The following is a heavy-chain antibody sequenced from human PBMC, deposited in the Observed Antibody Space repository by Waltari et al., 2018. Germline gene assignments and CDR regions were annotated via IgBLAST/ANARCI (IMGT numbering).Heavy chain of an antibody. D-gene: IGHD5-12*01. CDR3: ATYIGASVGTAAFDV. V-gene: IGHV4-39*01. J-gene: IGHJ3*01. Sequence: QLQLQESGPGPVKPSETLSLTCSVSGGSIDTPKHYWSWIRQPPGQGLEWIGTISYAGTTYTNQSLRSRLTMSRDTSKNQLSLTLGSTTAADTAVYYCATYIGASVGTAAFDVWGQGTMVTVSS. CDR1: GGSIDTPKHY. CDR2: ISYAGTT.